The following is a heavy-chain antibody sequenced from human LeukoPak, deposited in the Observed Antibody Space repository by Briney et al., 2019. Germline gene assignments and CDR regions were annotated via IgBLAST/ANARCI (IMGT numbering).Heavy chain of an antibody. CDR3: AAADYDFWSGYSAHPVDY. D-gene: IGHD3-3*01. J-gene: IGHJ4*02. Sequence: SVKVSCKASGFTFTSSAVQWVRQARGQRLEWIGWIVVGSGNTNYAQKFQERVTITRDMSTSTAYMELSSLRSEDTAVYYCAAADYDFWSGYSAHPVDYWGQGTLVTVSS. CDR1: GFTFTSSA. CDR2: IVVGSGNT. V-gene: IGHV1-58*01.